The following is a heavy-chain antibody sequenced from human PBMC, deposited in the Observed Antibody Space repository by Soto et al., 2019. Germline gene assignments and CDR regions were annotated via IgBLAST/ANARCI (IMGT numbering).Heavy chain of an antibody. CDR1: GGSITSDTW. CDR2: IHSDGNT. Sequence: QMQLQESGPGLVKPSETLSLVCAVSGGSITSDTWCTWVRQPPGKGLEWIGEIHSDGNTNYNVSLGSRVTISIDKSNSQFSLRLRSVAAADTAVYFCATRMWQPVWGQGTLVTVSS. J-gene: IGHJ4*02. V-gene: IGHV4-4*02. D-gene: IGHD6-13*01. CDR3: ATRMWQPV.